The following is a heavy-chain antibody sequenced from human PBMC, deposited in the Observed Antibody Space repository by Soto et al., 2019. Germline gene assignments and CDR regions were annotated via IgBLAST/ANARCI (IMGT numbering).Heavy chain of an antibody. D-gene: IGHD4-17*01. CDR1: GYTFTSYG. CDR3: ARAATVVTHPGY. V-gene: IGHV1-18*04. CDR2: ISAYNGNT. Sequence: ASVKVSCKASGYTFTSYGISWVRQAPGQGLEWMGWISAYNGNTNYAQKLKGRVTMTTDTSTSTAYMELRSLRSDDTAVYYCARAATVVTHPGYWGQGTLVTVST. J-gene: IGHJ4*02.